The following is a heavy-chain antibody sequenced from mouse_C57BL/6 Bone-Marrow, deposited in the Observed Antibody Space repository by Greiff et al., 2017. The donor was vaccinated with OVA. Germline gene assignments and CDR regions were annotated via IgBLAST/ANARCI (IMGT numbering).Heavy chain of an antibody. CDR1: GFSLTSYG. V-gene: IGHV2-5*01. J-gene: IGHJ1*03. CDR3: AKGVYYYGSSYGWYFDV. Sequence: VKVVESGPGLVQPSQSLSITCTVSGFSLTSYGVHWVRQSPGKGLEWLGVIWRGGSTDYNAAFMSRLSITKDNSKSQVFFKMNSLQADDTAIYYCAKGVYYYGSSYGWYFDVWGTGTTVTVSS. D-gene: IGHD1-1*01. CDR2: IWRGGST.